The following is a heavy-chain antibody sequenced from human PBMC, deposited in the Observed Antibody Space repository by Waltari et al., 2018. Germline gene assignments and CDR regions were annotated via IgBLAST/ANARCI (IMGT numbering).Heavy chain of an antibody. Sequence: EVQLVQSGAEVKKPGESLTISCKGSGYTFTTYWIGRVRQMPGKGPEWMGLTYPGDSDRRYSPSFQGQVTFSADKSISTAYLQWSSLKASDTAIYYCARGSTFYGLDVWGQGTPVIVS. D-gene: IGHD6-13*01. J-gene: IGHJ6*02. CDR3: ARGSTFYGLDV. V-gene: IGHV5-51*01. CDR2: TYPGDSDR. CDR1: GYTFTTYW.